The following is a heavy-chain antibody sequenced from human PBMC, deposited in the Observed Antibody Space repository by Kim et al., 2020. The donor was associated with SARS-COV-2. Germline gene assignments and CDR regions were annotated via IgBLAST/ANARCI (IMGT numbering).Heavy chain of an antibody. J-gene: IGHJ6*02. CDR1: GFTFSGSA. CDR2: IRSKVNSYAT. Sequence: GGSLRLSCTASGFTFSGSAIHWVRQASGRGLEWVGHIRSKVNSYATAYAASVKGRFTISRDDAKNTAYLQMNSLKTEDTAVYYCTRKTYCGSSSCYGYYAMDVWGQGTTVTVSS. CDR3: TRKTYCGSSSCYGYYAMDV. V-gene: IGHV3-73*01. D-gene: IGHD2-2*01.